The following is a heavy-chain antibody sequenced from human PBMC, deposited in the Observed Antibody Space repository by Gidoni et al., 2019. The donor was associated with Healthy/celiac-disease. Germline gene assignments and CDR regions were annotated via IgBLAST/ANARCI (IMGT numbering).Heavy chain of an antibody. J-gene: IGHJ6*02. CDR2: IWYDGSNK. CDR3: ARERFLEWLAYYYGMDV. Sequence: QVQLVESGGGVVQPGRSLRLSCAASGFTFSSYGMHWVRQAPGKGVEWVAVIWYDGSNKYYADSVKGRFTISRDNSKNTLYLQMNSLRAEDTAVYYCARERFLEWLAYYYGMDVWGQGTTVTVSS. D-gene: IGHD3-3*01. V-gene: IGHV3-33*01. CDR1: GFTFSSYG.